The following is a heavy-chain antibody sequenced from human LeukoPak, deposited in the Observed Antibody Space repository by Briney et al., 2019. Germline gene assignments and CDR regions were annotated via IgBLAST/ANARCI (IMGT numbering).Heavy chain of an antibody. CDR1: GFTFSSYS. D-gene: IGHD2-2*01. Sequence: GGSLRLSCGASGFTFSSYSMNWVRQAPGKGLEWVSSISSSSSYIYYADSVKGRFTISRDNAKNSLYLQMNSLRAEDTAVYYCASWGSTSCSGGGWGQGTLVTVSS. CDR2: ISSSSSYI. J-gene: IGHJ4*02. V-gene: IGHV3-21*01. CDR3: ASWGSTSCSGGG.